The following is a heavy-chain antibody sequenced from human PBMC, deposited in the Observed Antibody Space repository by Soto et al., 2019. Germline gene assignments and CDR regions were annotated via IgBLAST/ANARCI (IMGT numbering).Heavy chain of an antibody. CDR2: IKSKTEGGTI. J-gene: IGHJ4*02. Sequence: GGSLRLSCTASGFIFSNAWMSWVRQAPGKGLEWVGRIKSKTEGGTIDYAAPVKGRITISRDDSKNTLYLQMNSLKTEDTAVYYCTTQPQVGWRAYWGQGTLVTVSS. V-gene: IGHV3-15*01. D-gene: IGHD6-19*01. CDR3: TTQPQVGWRAY. CDR1: GFIFSNAW.